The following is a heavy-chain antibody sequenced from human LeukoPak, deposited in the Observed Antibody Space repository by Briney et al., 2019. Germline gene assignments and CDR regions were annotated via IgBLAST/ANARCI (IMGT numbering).Heavy chain of an antibody. D-gene: IGHD1-1*01. V-gene: IGHV1-69*13. CDR2: IIPIFGTA. J-gene: IGHJ3*02. CDR3: ARTLHNCDAFDI. Sequence: SVTVSCKASAGTFSSYAISWVRQAPGQGLVWMGGIIPIFGTANYAKKFQGRVTITADESTSTAYMELSSLRSEDTAVYYCARTLHNCDAFDIWGQGTMVTVSS. CDR1: AGTFSSYA.